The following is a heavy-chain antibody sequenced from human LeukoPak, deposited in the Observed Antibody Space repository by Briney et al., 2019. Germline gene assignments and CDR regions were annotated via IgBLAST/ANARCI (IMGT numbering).Heavy chain of an antibody. Sequence: GESLKISCEGSGYTFTSYWIGWVRRMPGKGLEWMGSIYPADSDTRYSPSFQGQVTISADKSISTAYLQWSSLKASDTAMYFCARVYGRYIQHWGQGTLVIVSS. D-gene: IGHD4-17*01. CDR2: IYPADSDT. CDR1: GYTFTSYW. CDR3: ARVYGRYIQH. J-gene: IGHJ1*01. V-gene: IGHV5-51*01.